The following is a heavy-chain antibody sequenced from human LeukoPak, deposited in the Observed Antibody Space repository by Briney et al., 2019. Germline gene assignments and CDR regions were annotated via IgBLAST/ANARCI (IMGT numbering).Heavy chain of an antibody. D-gene: IGHD2-21*02. CDR2: INAGNGNT. J-gene: IGHJ4*02. V-gene: IGHV1-3*01. CDR1: GYTFTSYA. CDR3: ARVPPVNCGGDCYLYYFDY. Sequence: ASVEVSCKASGYTFTSYAMHWVRQAPGQRLEWMGWINAGNGNTKYSQKFQGRVTITRDTSASTAYMELSSLRSEDTAVYYCARVPPVNCGGDCYLYYFDYWGQGTLVTVYS.